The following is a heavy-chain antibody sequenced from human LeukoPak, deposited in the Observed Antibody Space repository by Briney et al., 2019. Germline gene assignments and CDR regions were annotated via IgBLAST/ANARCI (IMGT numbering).Heavy chain of an antibody. V-gene: IGHV4-30-4*01. CDR3: ARVRPPYGDYASWYFDL. D-gene: IGHD4-17*01. Sequence: PSETLSLTCTVSGDSVTTYYWSWIRQPPGKGLEWIGYIYYSGSTYYNPSLKSRVTISVDTSKSQFSLKLSSVTAADTAVYYCARVRPPYGDYASWYFDLWGRGTLVTVSS. CDR1: GDSVTTYY. J-gene: IGHJ2*01. CDR2: IYYSGST.